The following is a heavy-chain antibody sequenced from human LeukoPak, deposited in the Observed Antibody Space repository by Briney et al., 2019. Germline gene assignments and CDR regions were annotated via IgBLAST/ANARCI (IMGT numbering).Heavy chain of an antibody. V-gene: IGHV1-3*02. Sequence: GASVKVSCKASGYTFTSYAMHWVRQAPGQRLEWMGWSNAGNGNTKYSQEFQGRVTITRDTSASTAYMELSSLRSDDTAVYCCARRSGSYPRGQNYFDYWGQGTLVTVSS. J-gene: IGHJ4*02. D-gene: IGHD1-26*01. CDR1: GYTFTSYA. CDR2: SNAGNGNT. CDR3: ARRSGSYPRGQNYFDY.